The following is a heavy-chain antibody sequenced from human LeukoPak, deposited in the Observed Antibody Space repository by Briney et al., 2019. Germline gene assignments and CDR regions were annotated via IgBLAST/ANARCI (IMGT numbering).Heavy chain of an antibody. CDR3: ARDLTGAAGRDY. J-gene: IGHJ4*02. CDR2: ISSSSSYI. D-gene: IGHD6-13*01. CDR1: GFTFSSYS. Sequence: GGSLRLSCAASGFTFSSYSMNWVRQAPGKGLEWVSSISSSSSYIYYADSVKGRFTISRDNAKNSLYLQMNSLRAEDTAVYYCARDLTGAAGRDYWGQGTLVTVSS. V-gene: IGHV3-21*01.